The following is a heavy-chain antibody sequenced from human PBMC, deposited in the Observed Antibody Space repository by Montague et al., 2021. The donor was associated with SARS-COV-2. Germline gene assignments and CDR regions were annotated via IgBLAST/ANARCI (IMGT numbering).Heavy chain of an antibody. CDR3: ARVGRQQLVRLSGMDV. Sequence: SETLSLTCTVSGGSISSSSYYWGWIRQPPGKGLEWIGSIYYSGSTYYNPSLKSRVTISVDTSKNQFSLKLSSVTAADTAVYYCARVGRQQLVRLSGMDVRGQGTMVTVSS. D-gene: IGHD6-13*01. J-gene: IGHJ6*02. V-gene: IGHV4-39*07. CDR1: GGSISSSSYY. CDR2: IYYSGST.